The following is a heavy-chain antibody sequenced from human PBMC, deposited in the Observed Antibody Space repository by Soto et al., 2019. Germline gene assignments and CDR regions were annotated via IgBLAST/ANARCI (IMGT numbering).Heavy chain of an antibody. D-gene: IGHD3-10*01. V-gene: IGHV3-53*02. Sequence: EVQLVETGGGLIQSGGSLRLSCAASGFTVSSNYMSWVRQAPGKGLAWVSVIYSCGSTYYADSVKGRFTIPRDNSKNTLYLQMNSLRAEDTAVYYCAREIFSENYERYVDDWGQGTLVTVSS. CDR3: AREIFSENYERYVDD. J-gene: IGHJ4*02. CDR1: GFTVSSNY. CDR2: IYSCGST.